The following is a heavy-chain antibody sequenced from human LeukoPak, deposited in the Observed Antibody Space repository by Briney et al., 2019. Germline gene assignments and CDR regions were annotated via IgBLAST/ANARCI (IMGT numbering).Heavy chain of an antibody. D-gene: IGHD3-16*01. J-gene: IGHJ3*02. CDR3: AKKVGGVYAFDI. Sequence: PGGSLRLSCAASGFTFNNYAMNWVRQAPGKGLEWVSGISSSGGSTYYADSVQGRFTISRDNSKSTLYLQMNSLRAEDTAVYYCAKKVGGVYAFDIWGQGTMATVSS. CDR1: GFTFNNYA. CDR2: ISSSGGST. V-gene: IGHV3-23*01.